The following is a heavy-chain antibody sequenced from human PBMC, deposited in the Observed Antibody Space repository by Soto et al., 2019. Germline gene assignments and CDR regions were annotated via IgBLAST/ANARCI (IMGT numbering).Heavy chain of an antibody. Sequence: GASVKVSCKASGGTFNTYTINWLRQAPGRGLEWVGQVVPMYDSVNYAETFQGRVTITVDKSTNTAYMELTSLRSQDTALYFCASRRSYSGSYCFDYWGQGTLVTVSS. V-gene: IGHV1-69*06. CDR1: GGTFNTYT. J-gene: IGHJ4*02. D-gene: IGHD1-26*01. CDR3: ASRRSYSGSYCFDY. CDR2: VVPMYDSV.